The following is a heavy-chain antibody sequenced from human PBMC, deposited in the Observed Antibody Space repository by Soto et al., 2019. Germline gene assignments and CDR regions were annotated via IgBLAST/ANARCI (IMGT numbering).Heavy chain of an antibody. CDR1: GGSFRGYY. CDR2: INHSGST. Sequence: PSETLSLTCAVYGGSFRGYYWSWIRQPPGKGLEWIGEINHSGSTNYNPSLKSRVTISVDTSKNQFSLKLRSVTAADTAVYYCARYCTNGVCSGDAFDIWGQGTMVTVSS. D-gene: IGHD2-8*01. V-gene: IGHV4-34*01. CDR3: ARYCTNGVCSGDAFDI. J-gene: IGHJ3*02.